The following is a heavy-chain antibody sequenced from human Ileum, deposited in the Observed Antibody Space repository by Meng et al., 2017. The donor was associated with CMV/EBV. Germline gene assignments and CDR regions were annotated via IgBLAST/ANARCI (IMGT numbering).Heavy chain of an antibody. D-gene: IGHD3-22*01. CDR3: ASDYYDDSGYGH. Sequence: GESLKISCAASGFTFSSYWMHWVRQAPGKGLVWVSRINNDGSSTSYADSVKGRFTISRDNSKNTLYLQMNSLRTEDTAVYYCASDYYDDSGYGHWGQGILVTVSS. CDR1: GFTFSSYW. J-gene: IGHJ4*02. CDR2: INNDGSST. V-gene: IGHV3-74*01.